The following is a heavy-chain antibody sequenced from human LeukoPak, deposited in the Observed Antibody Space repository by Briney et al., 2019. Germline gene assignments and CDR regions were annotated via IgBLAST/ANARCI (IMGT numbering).Heavy chain of an antibody. CDR2: INHSGST. J-gene: IGHJ5*02. CDR3: ARGGGYNWFDP. Sequence: PSETLSLTCGVYGGSFSGYYWSWIRQPPGKGLEWIGEINHSGSTNYNPSLKSRVTVSVDTSKNQFSLKLSSVTAADTAVYYCARGGGYNWFDPWGQGTLVTVSS. V-gene: IGHV4-34*01. CDR1: GGSFSGYY.